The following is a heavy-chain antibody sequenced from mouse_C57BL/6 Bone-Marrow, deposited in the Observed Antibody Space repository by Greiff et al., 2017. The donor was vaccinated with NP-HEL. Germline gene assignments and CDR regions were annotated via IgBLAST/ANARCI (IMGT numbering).Heavy chain of an antibody. V-gene: IGHV1-81*01. Sequence: QVHVKQSGAELARPGASVKLSCKASGYTFTSYGISWVKQRTGQGLEWIGEIYPRSGNTYYNEKFKGKATLTADKSSSTAYMELRSLTSEDSAVYFCASTTVVGEYFDYWGQGTTLTVSS. CDR3: ASTTVVGEYFDY. CDR1: GYTFTSYG. J-gene: IGHJ2*01. CDR2: IYPRSGNT. D-gene: IGHD1-1*01.